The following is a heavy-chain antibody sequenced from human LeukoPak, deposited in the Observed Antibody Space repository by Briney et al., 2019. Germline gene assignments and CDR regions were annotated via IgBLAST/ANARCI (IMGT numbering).Heavy chain of an antibody. CDR2: IYYSGST. CDR1: GGSISSYY. Sequence: SETLSLICTVSGGSISSYYWSWIRQPPGKGLEWIGYIYYSGSTNYNPSLKSRVTISVDTSKNQFSLKLSSVTAADTAVYYCARLQLPELGDYFDYWGQGTLVTVSS. CDR3: ARLQLPELGDYFDY. J-gene: IGHJ4*02. D-gene: IGHD1-14*01. V-gene: IGHV4-59*01.